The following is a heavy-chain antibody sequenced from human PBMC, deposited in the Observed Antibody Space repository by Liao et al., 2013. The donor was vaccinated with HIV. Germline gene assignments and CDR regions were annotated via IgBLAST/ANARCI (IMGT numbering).Heavy chain of an antibody. CDR1: GGSMRTNY. CDR3: ARGGDGSFDY. V-gene: IGHV4-59*12. CDR2: FYHSGST. Sequence: QVQLQESGPRLVKPSETLSLTCTVSGGSMRTNYWSWIRQPPGKGLEWIGYFYHSGSTNYNPSLKSRVSISIETSKNQFFLKLSSVTAADTAVYYCARGGDGSFDYWGQGTLVTVSS. J-gene: IGHJ4*02. D-gene: IGHD2-21*02.